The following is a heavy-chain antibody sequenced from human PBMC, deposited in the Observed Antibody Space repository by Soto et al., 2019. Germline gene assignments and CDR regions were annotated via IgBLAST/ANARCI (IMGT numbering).Heavy chain of an antibody. Sequence: QVQLVQSGAEVKKPGSSVKVSCKASGGTFSSYAISWVRQAPGQGLEWMGGIIPIFGTANYAQKFQGRVTITADKSTSTAYMELSSRRSEYTAVYYCARDGKRIAAAGYFDYWGQGTLVTVSS. CDR2: IIPIFGTA. J-gene: IGHJ4*02. CDR3: ARDGKRIAAAGYFDY. V-gene: IGHV1-69*06. CDR1: GGTFSSYA. D-gene: IGHD6-13*01.